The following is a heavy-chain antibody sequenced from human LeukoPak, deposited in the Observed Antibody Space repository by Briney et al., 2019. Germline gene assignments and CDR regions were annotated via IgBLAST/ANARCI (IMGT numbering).Heavy chain of an antibody. D-gene: IGHD3-10*01. J-gene: IGHJ6*03. V-gene: IGHV3-7*01. Sequence: GGSLRLSCAASGFTFSSYWMSWVRQAPGKGLEWVANIKRDGSEKYYVDSVKGRFTISRDNAKNSLYLQMNSLRAEDTAVYYCAREGWGFYGSGSNPSMDYYYYYMDVWGKGTTVTVSS. CDR3: AREGWGFYGSGSNPSMDYYYYYMDV. CDR1: GFTFSSYW. CDR2: IKRDGSEK.